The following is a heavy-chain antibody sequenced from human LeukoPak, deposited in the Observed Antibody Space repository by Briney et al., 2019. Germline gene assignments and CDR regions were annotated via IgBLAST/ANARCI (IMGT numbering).Heavy chain of an antibody. V-gene: IGHV4-4*09. CDR3: ARHTHSRDGYNWVYYMDV. CDR1: GDSISSYY. J-gene: IGHJ6*03. Sequence: SETLSLTCTVSGDSISSYYWSWIRQPPGKGLEWIGYIYTSGSTNYNPSLKSRVTISVDTSKNQFSLKLSSVTAADTAVHYCARHTHSRDGYNWVYYMDVWGKGTTVTVSS. D-gene: IGHD5-24*01. CDR2: IYTSGST.